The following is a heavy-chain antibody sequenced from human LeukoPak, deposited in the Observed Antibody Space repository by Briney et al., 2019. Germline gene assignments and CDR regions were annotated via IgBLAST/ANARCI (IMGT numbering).Heavy chain of an antibody. D-gene: IGHD2-15*01. CDR2: ISGSGGST. Sequence: GGSLRLSCAASGFTFSSYAMSWVRQAPGKGLEWVSAISGSGGSTYYADSVKGRFTISRDNSKNTLYLQMNSLRAEDTAVYYCAKDRGVVVATSGMDVWGQGTTVTVSS. CDR3: AKDRGVVVATSGMDV. CDR1: GFTFSSYA. V-gene: IGHV3-23*01. J-gene: IGHJ6*02.